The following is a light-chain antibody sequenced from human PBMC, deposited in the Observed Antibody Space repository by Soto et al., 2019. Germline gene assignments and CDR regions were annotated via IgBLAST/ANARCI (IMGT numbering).Light chain of an antibody. J-gene: IGKJ5*01. CDR2: DAS. CDR1: QSVSSSY. V-gene: IGKV3-20*01. CDR3: HQYGSSPPNT. Sequence: EIVLTQSPGTLSLSPGERATLSCRASQSVSSSYLAWYQQKPGQAPRLLIYDASSRATGIPDRFSGSGSGTYFTLTISRLEPEDFAVYYCHQYGSSPPNTFGQGTRLEIK.